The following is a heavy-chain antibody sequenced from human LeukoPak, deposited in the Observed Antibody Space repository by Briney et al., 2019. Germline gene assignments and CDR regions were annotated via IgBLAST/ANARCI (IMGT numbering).Heavy chain of an antibody. CDR3: ARVVGKYSSSWYY. Sequence: SETLSLTCTVSGGSISGYYWSWIRQPPGKGLEWIGYIYYSGSTNYNPSLKSRVTISVDTSKNQFSLKLSSVTAADTAVYYCARVVGKYSSSWYYWGQGTLVTVSS. CDR2: IYYSGST. CDR1: GGSISGYY. V-gene: IGHV4-59*01. D-gene: IGHD6-13*01. J-gene: IGHJ4*02.